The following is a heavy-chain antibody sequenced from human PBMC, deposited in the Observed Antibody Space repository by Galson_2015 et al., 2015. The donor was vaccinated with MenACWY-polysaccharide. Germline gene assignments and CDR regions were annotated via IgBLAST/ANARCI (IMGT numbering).Heavy chain of an antibody. CDR1: GFTFSTYG. CDR3: AKDLTRYCSGGSCDNFDY. CDR2: MSHAGSNK. D-gene: IGHD2-15*01. J-gene: IGHJ4*02. Sequence: SLRLSCAASGFTFSTYGMHWVRQAPGKGLEWVAVMSHAGSNKYYADSVKGRFTISRDNSKNTLYLQMNSLRAEDTAVYYCAKDLTRYCSGGSCDNFDYWGQGTLVTVSS. V-gene: IGHV3-30*18.